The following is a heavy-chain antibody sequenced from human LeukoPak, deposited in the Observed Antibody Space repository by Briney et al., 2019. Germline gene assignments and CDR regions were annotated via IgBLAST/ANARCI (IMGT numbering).Heavy chain of an antibody. CDR1: GFTFSPYW. J-gene: IGHJ4*02. V-gene: IGHV3-7*01. CDR3: ATHACSGGSCYSTEDH. CDR2: IKEDGSEK. Sequence: RSGGSLRLSCAASGFTFSPYWMTWVRQAPGKGLEWVANIKEDGSEKYYVDSVEGRFTISRDNAKNSRYLQMNSLRAEDTAVYYCATHACSGGSCYSTEDHWGQGTLVTVSS. D-gene: IGHD2-15*01.